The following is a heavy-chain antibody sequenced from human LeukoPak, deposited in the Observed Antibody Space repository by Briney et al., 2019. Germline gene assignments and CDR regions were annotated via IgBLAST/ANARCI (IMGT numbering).Heavy chain of an antibody. CDR1: GGSISSSNW. V-gene: IGHV4-4*02. CDR2: IYHSGST. Sequence: SGTLSLTCAVSGGSISSSNWWSWVRQPPGKGLEWIAEIYHSGSTNYNPSLKSRVTISIDKSKNQFSLKLSSVTAADTAVYYCARESDNWNYGYFDYWGQGTLVTVSS. CDR3: ARESDNWNYGYFDY. J-gene: IGHJ4*02. D-gene: IGHD1-7*01.